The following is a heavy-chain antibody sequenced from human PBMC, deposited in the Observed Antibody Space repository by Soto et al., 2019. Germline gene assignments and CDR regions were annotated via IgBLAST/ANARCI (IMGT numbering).Heavy chain of an antibody. CDR3: AKDDGQGY. Sequence: GGSLRLSCAASGFTFSTYGFHWVRQAPGKAPEWVAGLLAATNKDYYADSVKGRFTISRDNSKNIFYLQMNSLRDEDTAIYSCAKDDGQGYWGQGTLVTVSS. J-gene: IGHJ4*02. CDR1: GFTFSTYG. CDR2: LLAATNKD. V-gene: IGHV3-30*18.